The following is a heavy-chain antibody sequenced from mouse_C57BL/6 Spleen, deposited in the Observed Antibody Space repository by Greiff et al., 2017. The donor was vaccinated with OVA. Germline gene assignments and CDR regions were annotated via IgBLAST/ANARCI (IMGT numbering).Heavy chain of an antibody. CDR3: ASPAQATPFDY. J-gene: IGHJ3*01. Sequence: QVQLKQSGAELARPGASVKLSCKASGYTFTSSGISWVKQRTGQGLEWIGEIYPRSGNTNYNEKLKGKATLTADKSSSTAYMELRSLTSEDSAVYVCASPAQATPFDYWGQGTLVTVSA. CDR1: GYTFTSSG. D-gene: IGHD3-2*02. CDR2: IYPRSGNT. V-gene: IGHV1-81*01.